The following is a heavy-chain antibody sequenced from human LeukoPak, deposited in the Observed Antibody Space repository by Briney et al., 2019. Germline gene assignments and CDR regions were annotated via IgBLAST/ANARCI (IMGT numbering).Heavy chain of an antibody. CDR2: ISDSGANK. Sequence: PGGSLRLSCAASGFTFSTYAMNWVRQAPGKGLEWVSLISDSGANKHYAASVKGQFTISRDNSKNTLSLQMNSLRPEDTAVYYCAKDVRVGGGGMDVWGQGTPVTVSS. J-gene: IGHJ6*02. CDR3: AKDVRVGGGGMDV. V-gene: IGHV3-23*01. D-gene: IGHD1-26*01. CDR1: GFTFSTYA.